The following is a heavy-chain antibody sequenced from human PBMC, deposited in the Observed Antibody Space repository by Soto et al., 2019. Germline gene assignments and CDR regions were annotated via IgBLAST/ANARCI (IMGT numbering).Heavy chain of an antibody. Sequence: ASVKVSCKASGYTFTGYYMHWVRQAPGQGLEWMGWINPNSGGTNYAQKFQGWVTMTRDTSTSTAYMELSRLRSDDTAVYYCARYSIGWYFNSSYYYNGSDVWGQVTTVTVSS. D-gene: IGHD6-19*01. CDR1: GYTFTGYY. CDR3: ARYSIGWYFNSSYYYNGSDV. J-gene: IGHJ6*02. CDR2: INPNSGGT. V-gene: IGHV1-2*04.